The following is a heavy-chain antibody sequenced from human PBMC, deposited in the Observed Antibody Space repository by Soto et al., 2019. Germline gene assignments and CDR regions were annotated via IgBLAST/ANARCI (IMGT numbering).Heavy chain of an antibody. CDR1: GFTFSSYA. CDR2: ISYDGSNK. J-gene: IGHJ6*02. Sequence: GGSLRLSCAASGFTFSSYAMHWVRQAPGKGLEWVAVISYDGSNKYYADSVKGRFTISRDNSKNTLYLQMNSLRAEDTAVYYCARDASGSSWKTYYYYGMDVWGQGTTVTVSS. CDR3: ARDASGSSWKTYYYYGMDV. V-gene: IGHV3-30-3*01. D-gene: IGHD6-13*01.